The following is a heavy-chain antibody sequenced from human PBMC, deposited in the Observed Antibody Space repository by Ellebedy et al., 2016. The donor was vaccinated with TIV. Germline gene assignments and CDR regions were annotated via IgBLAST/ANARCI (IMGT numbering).Heavy chain of an antibody. V-gene: IGHV1-2*02. CDR3: AAFPYISSSSAY. D-gene: IGHD3-3*02. CDR2: IYPISGGT. Sequence: ASVKVSCKASGYTFTGYYVNWLRQAPGQGLEWMGWIYPISGGTNYAPKFQGRVTMTSDTSTRTVYMELNSLTSDDTAAYYCAAFPYISSSSAYWGQGTLVAVAS. J-gene: IGHJ4*02. CDR1: GYTFTGYY.